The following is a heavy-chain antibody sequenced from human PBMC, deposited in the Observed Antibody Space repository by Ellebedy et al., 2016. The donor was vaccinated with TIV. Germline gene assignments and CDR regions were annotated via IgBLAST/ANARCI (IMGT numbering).Heavy chain of an antibody. CDR3: AKEKLVGDHGSFDI. J-gene: IGHJ3*02. CDR2: ITDGDGTT. CDR1: GFPGFGFNNHD. V-gene: IGHV3-23*01. D-gene: IGHD3-10*01. Sequence: PGGSLRLSCAGSGFPGFGFNNHDMSWVRQEPGQGLAWVSTITDGDGTTFYAGPVKGRFNKSTDQSRNTIYLQMNGLRAEDTAVYYCAKEKLVGDHGSFDIWGQGTLVTVSS.